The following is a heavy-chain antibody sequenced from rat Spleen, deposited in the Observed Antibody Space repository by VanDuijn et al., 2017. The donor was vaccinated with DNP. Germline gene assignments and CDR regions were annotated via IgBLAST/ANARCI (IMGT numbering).Heavy chain of an antibody. CDR1: GFIFSNYW. V-gene: IGHV5-31*01. CDR3: ARSRLPGYYPFAC. D-gene: IGHD1-4*01. J-gene: IGHJ3*01. CDR2: ISNAGDHT. Sequence: EVQLAESGGGLVQPGRSLKLSCAASGFIFSNYWMTWIRQAPGKGLEWVASISNAGDHTYYSDSVKGRFSLSRDNAKSTLYLQMNSLKSEDTATYYCARSRLPGYYPFACWGQGTLVTVSS.